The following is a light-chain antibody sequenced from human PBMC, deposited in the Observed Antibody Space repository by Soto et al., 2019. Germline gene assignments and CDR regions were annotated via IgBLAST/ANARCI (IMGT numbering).Light chain of an antibody. CDR1: RSVSLH. CDR2: DAS. J-gene: IGKJ5*01. CDR3: QKPGDT. V-gene: IGKV3-11*01. Sequence: PGERATLSCRASRSVSLHLSWYQQKPGQAPRLLIYDASNRATGTPTRFICSGAGTDFTLTIRSLEAEDFAVYYCQKPGDTFGPGTRLEIK.